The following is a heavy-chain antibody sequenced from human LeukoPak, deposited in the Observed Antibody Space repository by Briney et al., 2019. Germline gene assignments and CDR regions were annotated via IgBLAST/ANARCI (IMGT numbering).Heavy chain of an antibody. CDR1: GASISSYY. CDR3: ARHRNGNNYGYDY. Sequence: WETLSLTCTVSGASISSYYGSWLRQPPGKGLEGIGFIHISGNTNYNPSLKSRVAISVDTSKNQYSLKLSSVTAADTAVYYCARHRNGNNYGYDYWGPGTLVTVSS. J-gene: IGHJ4*02. D-gene: IGHD4-17*01. V-gene: IGHV4-4*09. CDR2: IHISGNT.